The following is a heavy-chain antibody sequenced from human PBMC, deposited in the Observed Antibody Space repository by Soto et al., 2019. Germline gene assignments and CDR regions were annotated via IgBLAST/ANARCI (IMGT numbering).Heavy chain of an antibody. J-gene: IGHJ2*01. D-gene: IGHD2-21*02. CDR2: IRSKANNYAT. V-gene: IGHV3-73*02. CDR1: GFTFSGSA. CDR3: TRHAVQYCGGDCYLLPYFDL. Sequence: EVQLVESGGGLVQPGGSLKLSCAASGFTFSGSAVHWVRQASGKGLEWVGRIRSKANNYATVYAASVKGRFTISRDDSKYTAYLKMNSLKTEDTAVYYCTRHAVQYCGGDCYLLPYFDLWGRGTLVTVSS.